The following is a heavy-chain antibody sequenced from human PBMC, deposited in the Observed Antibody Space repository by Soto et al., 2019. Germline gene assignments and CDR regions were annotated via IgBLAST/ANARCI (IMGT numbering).Heavy chain of an antibody. CDR3: ARVYSGSHSDS. J-gene: IGHJ4*02. Sequence: QVQLQESGPGLVKPSGTLSLTCAVSGGSIRSNNWWSWVRQPPGKGLEWIGEIFQSGSTNYNPSLKTIVTISVDKSKNQFSLKLNSVTAADTAVYYCARVYSGSHSDSWGQGTLVTVSS. CDR1: GGSIRSNNW. CDR2: IFQSGST. V-gene: IGHV4-4*02. D-gene: IGHD1-26*01.